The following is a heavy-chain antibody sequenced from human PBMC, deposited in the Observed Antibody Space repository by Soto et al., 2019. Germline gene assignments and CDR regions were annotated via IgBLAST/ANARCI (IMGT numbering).Heavy chain of an antibody. Sequence: PSETLSLTCTVSGGSISSSSYYWGWIRQPPGKGLEWIGSIFYSGSTYYNPSLKSRVTISVDKSKNQFSLKLSSVTAADTAVYYCARIAAAGTYFQHWGQGTLVTVSS. V-gene: IGHV4-39*07. D-gene: IGHD6-13*01. CDR2: IFYSGST. CDR1: GGSISSSSYY. CDR3: ARIAAAGTYFQH. J-gene: IGHJ1*01.